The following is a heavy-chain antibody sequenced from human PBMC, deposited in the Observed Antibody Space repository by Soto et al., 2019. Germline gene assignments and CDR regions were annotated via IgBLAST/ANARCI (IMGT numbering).Heavy chain of an antibody. V-gene: IGHV3-30*18. CDR2: ISYDGSNK. CDR1: GFTFSSYG. D-gene: IGHD3-3*01. CDR3: AKAEGGGYYDFWSGYYRSAVDNHDAFDS. J-gene: IGHJ3*02. Sequence: PGGSLRLSCAASGFTFSSYGMHWVRQAPGKGLEWVAVISYDGSNKYYADSVKGRFTISRDNSKNTLYLQMNSLRAEDTAVYYCAKAEGGGYYDFWSGYYRSAVDNHDAFDSWGQGTMVTVSS.